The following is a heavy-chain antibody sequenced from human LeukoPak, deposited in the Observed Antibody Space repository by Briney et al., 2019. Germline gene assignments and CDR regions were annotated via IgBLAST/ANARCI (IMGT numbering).Heavy chain of an antibody. D-gene: IGHD6-13*01. V-gene: IGHV1-46*01. CDR1: GYTFTNYY. CDR3: ARDRSGSRWRWFDP. CDR2: INPTGGSA. J-gene: IGHJ5*02. Sequence: ASVKVSCKASGYTFTNYYIHWVRQAPGQGLEWMGIINPTGGSAGYAQKFQGRVSMTSDTSTSTLYLELSSLRSEDTAVYYCARDRSGSRWRWFDPWGQGTLVTVSS.